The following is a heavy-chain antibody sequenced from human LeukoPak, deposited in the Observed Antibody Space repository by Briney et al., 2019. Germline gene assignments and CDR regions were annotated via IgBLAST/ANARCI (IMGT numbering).Heavy chain of an antibody. CDR1: GYSFTSYW. J-gene: IGHJ3*02. CDR3: ARQSHCSSTRCKDDAFDI. V-gene: IGHV5-51*01. D-gene: IGHD2-2*01. CDR2: IYPGDSDT. Sequence: GESLKISCKGSGYSFTSYWIGWVRQMPGKGLEWMGIIYPGDSDTRYSPSFQGQVTIPADKSISTAYLQWSSLKASDTAMYDCARQSHCSSTRCKDDAFDIWGQGTMVTVSS.